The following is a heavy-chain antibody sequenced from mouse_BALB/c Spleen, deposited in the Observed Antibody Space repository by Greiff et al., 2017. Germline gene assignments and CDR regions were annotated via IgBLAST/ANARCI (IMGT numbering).Heavy chain of an antibody. V-gene: IGHV1-87*01. CDR1: GYTFTSYW. CDR3: ARKPGYAMDY. J-gene: IGHJ4*01. Sequence: VQLQQSGAELARPGASVKLSCKASGYTFTSYWMQWVKQRPGQGLEWIGAIYPGDGDTRYTQKFKGKATLTADKSSSTAYMQLSSLASEDSAVYYCARKPGYAMDYWGQGTSVTVSS. CDR2: IYPGDGDT.